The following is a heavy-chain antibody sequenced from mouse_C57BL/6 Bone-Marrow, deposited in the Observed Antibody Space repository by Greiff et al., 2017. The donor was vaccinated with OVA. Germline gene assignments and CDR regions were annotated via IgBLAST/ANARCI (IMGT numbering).Heavy chain of an antibody. D-gene: IGHD1-3*01. CDR3: ASDITDSGCAY. CDR1: GFSLTSYG. J-gene: IGHJ3*01. CDR2: IWGVGST. Sequence: VKLMESGPGLVAPSQSLSITCTVSGFSLTSYGVDWVRQSPGKGLEWLGVIWGVGSTNYNSALKSRLSISKDNSKSQVFLKMNSLQTDDTAMYYCASDITDSGCAYWGQGTLVTVSA. V-gene: IGHV2-6*01.